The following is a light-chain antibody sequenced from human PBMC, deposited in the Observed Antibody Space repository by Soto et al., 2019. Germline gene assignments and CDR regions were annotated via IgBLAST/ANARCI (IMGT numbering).Light chain of an antibody. CDR1: QSVSTY. CDR3: QQRYNWPPLT. Sequence: EIVLTQSPATLSLSPGERATLSCRASQSVSTYLAWYQLRPGQAPRLLIYDASNRATGMPARFSGSGSGTDFTLTISSLEPEDFAVYYCQQRYNWPPLTFGGGTRVDIK. V-gene: IGKV3-11*01. J-gene: IGKJ4*01. CDR2: DAS.